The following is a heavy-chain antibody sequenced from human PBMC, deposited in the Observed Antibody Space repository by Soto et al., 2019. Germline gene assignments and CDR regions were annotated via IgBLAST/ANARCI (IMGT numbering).Heavy chain of an antibody. J-gene: IGHJ4*02. CDR1: GGTFSSYA. V-gene: IGHV1-69*01. Sequence: QVQLVQSGAEVKKPGSSVKVSCKASGGTFSSYAIDWVRQAPGQGLEWMGGIIPMFGRANYAQKFQGRVTITADESTSTADMELSSLRSEDTAMYYCARGLDYDSSAFYFFFWGQGTLVTVSS. CDR3: ARGLDYDSSAFYFFF. CDR2: IIPMFGRA. D-gene: IGHD3-22*01.